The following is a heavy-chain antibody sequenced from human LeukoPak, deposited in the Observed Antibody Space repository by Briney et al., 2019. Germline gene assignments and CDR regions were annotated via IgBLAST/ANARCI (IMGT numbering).Heavy chain of an antibody. V-gene: IGHV3-23*01. J-gene: IGHJ4*02. D-gene: IGHD4-17*01. CDR1: GFTFSSYA. CDR2: ISGSGGST. Sequence: GGSLRLSCAASGFTFSSYAMSWVRQAPGKELEWVSAISGSGGSTYYADSVKGRFTISRDNSKNTLYLQMNSLRAEDTAVYYCARGNYGDYVSFDYWGQGTLVTVSS. CDR3: ARGNYGDYVSFDY.